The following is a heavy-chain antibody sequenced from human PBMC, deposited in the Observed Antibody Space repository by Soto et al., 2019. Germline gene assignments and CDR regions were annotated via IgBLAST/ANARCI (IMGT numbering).Heavy chain of an antibody. J-gene: IGHJ4*02. V-gene: IGHV3-30-3*01. CDR1: GFTFSSYA. CDR3: ARDRAALDY. D-gene: IGHD6-13*01. CDR2: ISYDGSNK. Sequence: GGSLRLSCAASGFTFSSYAMHWVRQAPGKGLEWVAVISYDGSNKYYANSVKGRFTISRDNSKNTLYLQMNSLRAEDTAVYYCARDRAALDYWGQGTLVTVSS.